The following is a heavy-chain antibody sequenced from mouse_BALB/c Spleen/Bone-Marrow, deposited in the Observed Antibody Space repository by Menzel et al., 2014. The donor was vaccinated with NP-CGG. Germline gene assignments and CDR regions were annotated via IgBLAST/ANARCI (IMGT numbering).Heavy chain of an antibody. J-gene: IGHJ2*01. D-gene: IGHD4-1*01. V-gene: IGHV14-3*02. CDR3: ASLTGTFDY. CDR2: IDPASGNI. Sequence: EVKLQESGTDLVKPGALVKLSCTASGFNIKDTYMHWVKQRPEQGLDWIGRIDPASGNIQYDPKFQGRAAITADTSSNTAYLQLSSLTSEDTAVYYCASLTGTFDYWGQGTPLAVSS. CDR1: GFNIKDTY.